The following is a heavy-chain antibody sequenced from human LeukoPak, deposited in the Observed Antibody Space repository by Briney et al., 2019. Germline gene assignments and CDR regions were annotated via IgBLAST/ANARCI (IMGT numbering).Heavy chain of an antibody. D-gene: IGHD3-10*01. V-gene: IGHV4-30-4*01. CDR2: IYYSGST. J-gene: IGHJ6*04. CDR1: GGSISSGDYY. Sequence: PSQTLSLTCTVSGGSISSGDYYWSWIRQPPGKGLEWIGYIYYSGSTYYNPSLKSRVTISVDTSKNQFSPKLSSVTAADTAVYYCARDSGLWFGELYYYYGMDVWGKGTTVTVSS. CDR3: ARDSGLWFGELYYYYGMDV.